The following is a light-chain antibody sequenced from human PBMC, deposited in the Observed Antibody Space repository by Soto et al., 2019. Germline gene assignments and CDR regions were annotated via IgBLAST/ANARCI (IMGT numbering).Light chain of an antibody. V-gene: IGKV4-1*01. Sequence: DIVMTQSPDSLAVSLGERATINCKSSQSVLYSSNNKNYLAWYQQKPGQPPKLLIYCASIRESGVPDRFTGSGSGTDFTLTISSLPAEDVAVYYCQQYYSSRTFGQGTKVEIK. CDR1: QSVLYSSNNKNY. CDR2: CAS. J-gene: IGKJ1*01. CDR3: QQYYSSRT.